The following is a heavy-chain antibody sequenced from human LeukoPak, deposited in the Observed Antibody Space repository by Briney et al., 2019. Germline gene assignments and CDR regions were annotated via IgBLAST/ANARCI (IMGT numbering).Heavy chain of an antibody. CDR2: INSLSPRAI. CDR1: GFTFSDYY. Sequence: GGSLRLSCAASGFTFSDYYMSWIRQAPGKGLEWVSLINSLSPRAISYGDSVKGRFTTSRDDATNSLFLQMNSLKVEDTAIYYCAGHARGSYLVHWGQGIQVTVST. V-gene: IGHV3-11*01. D-gene: IGHD6-6*01. J-gene: IGHJ4*02. CDR3: AGHARGSYLVH.